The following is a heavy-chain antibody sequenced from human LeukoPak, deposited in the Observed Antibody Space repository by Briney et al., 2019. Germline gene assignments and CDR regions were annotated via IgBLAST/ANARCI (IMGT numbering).Heavy chain of an antibody. D-gene: IGHD1-20*01. CDR1: GGSISSSSYY. Sequence: ETLSLTCTVSGGSISSSSYYWGWIRQAPGKGLVWVSRIKSDGITITYADSVKGRSTISRDNAKNTLYLQMNSLRAEDTAVYYCLRDLNWSLDQWGQGTLVTVSS. J-gene: IGHJ4*02. CDR2: IKSDGITI. V-gene: IGHV3-74*01. CDR3: LRDLNWSLDQ.